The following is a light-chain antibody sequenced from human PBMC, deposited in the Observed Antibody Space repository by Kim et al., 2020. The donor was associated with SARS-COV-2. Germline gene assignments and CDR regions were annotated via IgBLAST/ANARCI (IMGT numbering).Light chain of an antibody. V-gene: IGKV1-17*01. Sequence: ASVGDRVTITCRASQDIRNELGWYQQKPGKAPKRLIYGTSTLQSGVPSRFSGSGSGTEFTLTISSPQPEDFATYYCLQHNSYPLTFGPGTKVDIK. CDR2: GTS. CDR1: QDIRNE. J-gene: IGKJ3*01. CDR3: LQHNSYPLT.